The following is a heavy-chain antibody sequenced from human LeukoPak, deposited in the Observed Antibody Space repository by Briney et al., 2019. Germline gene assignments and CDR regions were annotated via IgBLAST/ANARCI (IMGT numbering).Heavy chain of an antibody. CDR3: VKEGGLYNSGGYFDY. J-gene: IGHJ4*02. Sequence: GGSLRLSCAASGFTFSSYAMSWVRQAPGKGLEWVSAISGSGGSTYYADSVKGRFTISRDNSKNTLYLQMNSLRAEDTAIYYCVKEGGLYNSGGYFDYWGQGTLVTVSS. D-gene: IGHD5-24*01. CDR2: ISGSGGST. CDR1: GFTFSSYA. V-gene: IGHV3-23*01.